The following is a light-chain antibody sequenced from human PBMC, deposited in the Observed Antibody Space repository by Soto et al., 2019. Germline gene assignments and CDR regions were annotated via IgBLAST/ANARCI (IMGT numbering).Light chain of an antibody. J-gene: IGLJ2*01. CDR2: GNS. V-gene: IGLV1-40*01. Sequence: SVLTQPPSVSGAPGQRVTISCTGSSSNIGAGYDVHWYQQLPGTAPKLLIYGNSNRPSGVPDRFSGSKSGTSASLAITGLQAEDEADYYCQSYDSSLSGPVFGGGTKVTVL. CDR3: QSYDSSLSGPV. CDR1: SSNIGAGYD.